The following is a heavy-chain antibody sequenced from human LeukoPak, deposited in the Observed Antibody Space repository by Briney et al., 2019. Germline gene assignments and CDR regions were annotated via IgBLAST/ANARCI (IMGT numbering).Heavy chain of an antibody. CDR3: ARETEVPGGRSWDF. D-gene: IGHD6-19*01. Sequence: SETLSLTCTVPGGSISSYYWTWIRQPAGKGLEWIGRIHPSGTTNHNPSLKSRVIMSLDMSNNQFALKVRSMTAADTAVYYCARETEVPGGRSWDFWGQGTLVTVSS. V-gene: IGHV4-4*07. CDR1: GGSISSYY. J-gene: IGHJ4*02. CDR2: IHPSGTT.